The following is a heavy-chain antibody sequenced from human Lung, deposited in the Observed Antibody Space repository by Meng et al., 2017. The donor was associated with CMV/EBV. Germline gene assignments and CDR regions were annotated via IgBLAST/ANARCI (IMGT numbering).Heavy chain of an antibody. D-gene: IGHD5-18*01. CDR2: IRSEGYGETR. V-gene: IGHV3-49*04. Sequence: GGSLRLXCTASGFNFVDYAMSWVRQAPGKGPEWLGFIRSEGYGETREYAASVKGRFTISRDDSKSIAYLQMDSLNTEDTALYYCTTGGGGSHGYPYYFDYGXKGAXVTVSS. J-gene: IGHJ4*02. CDR3: TTGGGGSHGYPYYFDY. CDR1: GFNFVDYA.